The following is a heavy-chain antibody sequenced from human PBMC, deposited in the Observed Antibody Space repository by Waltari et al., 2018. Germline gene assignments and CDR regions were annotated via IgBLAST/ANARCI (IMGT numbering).Heavy chain of an antibody. V-gene: IGHV4-59*11. CDR2: IYYSGST. J-gene: IGHJ4*02. CDR1: GGSISSHY. Sequence: QVQLQESGPGLVKPSETLSLTCTVSGGSISSHYWSCIRQPPGKGMEWIGYIYYSGSTNYNPSLKSRVTISVDTSKNQFSLKLSSVTAADTAVYYCARIDYYGSGSYYSDYWGQGTLVTVSS. D-gene: IGHD3-10*01. CDR3: ARIDYYGSGSYYSDY.